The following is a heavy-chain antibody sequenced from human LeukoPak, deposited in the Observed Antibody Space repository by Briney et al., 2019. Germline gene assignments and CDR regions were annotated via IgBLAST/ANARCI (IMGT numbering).Heavy chain of an antibody. Sequence: GGSLRLSCAASGFTFDDYGMSWVRQAPGKGLEWVSGINWNGGSTGYADSVKGRFTISRDNAKNSLYLQMNSLRAEGTALYYCARGPAGYSYGNAFDIWGQGTMVTVSS. J-gene: IGHJ3*02. CDR3: ARGPAGYSYGNAFDI. V-gene: IGHV3-20*04. CDR2: INWNGGST. CDR1: GFTFDDYG. D-gene: IGHD5-18*01.